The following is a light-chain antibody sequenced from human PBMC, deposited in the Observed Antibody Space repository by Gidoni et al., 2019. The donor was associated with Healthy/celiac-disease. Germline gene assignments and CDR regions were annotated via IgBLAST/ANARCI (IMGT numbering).Light chain of an antibody. CDR1: QSISSW. J-gene: IGKJ2*01. Sequence: DIQMTQSPSTLSASVGDRVTITCRASQSISSWLAWYQQKPGKAPKLLIYKASSLESGVPSRCRGSGSGTEFTLTISSLQPDDCATYYCQQYNSYPYTFGQXTKLEIK. V-gene: IGKV1-5*03. CDR3: QQYNSYPYT. CDR2: KAS.